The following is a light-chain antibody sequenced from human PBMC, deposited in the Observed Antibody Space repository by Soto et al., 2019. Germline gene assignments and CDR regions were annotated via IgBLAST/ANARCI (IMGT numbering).Light chain of an antibody. CDR2: EVD. CDR1: SSDVGGYNY. Sequence: QSALTQPPSASGSPGQSVTISCTGTSSDVGGYNYVSWYRHHPGKAPKLIIYEVDERPSGVPDRFSGSKSGNTASLTVSGLQAEDEADYYCSSYVGSNNFPYVFGTGTKVTVL. CDR3: SSYVGSNNFPYV. V-gene: IGLV2-8*01. J-gene: IGLJ1*01.